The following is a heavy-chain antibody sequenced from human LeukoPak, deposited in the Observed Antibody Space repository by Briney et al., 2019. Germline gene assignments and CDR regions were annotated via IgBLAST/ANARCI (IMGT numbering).Heavy chain of an antibody. D-gene: IGHD5-12*01. J-gene: IGHJ4*02. CDR3: AKVRGYSGYEFDY. CDR1: GFTVSSTY. Sequence: GGSLRLSCAASGFTVSSTYMSWVRQAPGKGLEWVSVIESGGRTYYADSVKGRFTISRDSSKNTLYLQMNSLRAEDTAVYYCAKVRGYSGYEFDYWGQGTLVTVSS. CDR2: IESGGRT. V-gene: IGHV3-66*02.